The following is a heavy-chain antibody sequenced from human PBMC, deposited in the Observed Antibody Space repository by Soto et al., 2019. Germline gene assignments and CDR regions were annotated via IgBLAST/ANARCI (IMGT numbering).Heavy chain of an antibody. J-gene: IGHJ4*02. CDR2: IYDNGGA. CDR3: ARVKGGTTRRAFDS. V-gene: IGHV4-31*03. Sequence: SETLSLTCTVSGDSISSGGYYWSWIRQHPGKGLEWIGYIYDNGGAYYSPSLKGRVVISVDRSENQFSLRLSSVTAADTAVYYCARVKGGTTRRAFDSWGQGTLVTSP. D-gene: IGHD1-7*01. CDR1: GDSISSGGYY.